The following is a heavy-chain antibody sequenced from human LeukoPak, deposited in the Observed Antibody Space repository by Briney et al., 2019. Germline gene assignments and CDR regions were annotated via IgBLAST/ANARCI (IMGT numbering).Heavy chain of an antibody. CDR3: AKDLSREEYYFDY. D-gene: IGHD3-10*01. CDR1: GFTFSSYG. Sequence: GGSLRLSCAASGFTFSSYGMHWVRQAPGKGLEWVAVISYDGSNKYYADSVKGRFTISRDNSKNTLYLQMNSLRAEDTAVYYCAKDLSREEYYFDYWGQGTLVTVSS. CDR2: ISYDGSNK. J-gene: IGHJ4*02. V-gene: IGHV3-30*18.